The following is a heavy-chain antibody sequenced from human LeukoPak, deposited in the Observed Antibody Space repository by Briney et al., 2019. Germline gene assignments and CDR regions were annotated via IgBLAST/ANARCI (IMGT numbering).Heavy chain of an antibody. J-gene: IGHJ4*02. CDR2: ISYDGSNK. CDR1: GFTFSSYG. Sequence: GGSLRLSCAASGFTFSSYGMHWVRQAPGKGLEWVAVISYDGSNKYYADSVKGRFTISRDNSKNTLYLQMNSLRADDTAVYYCAKGPQVGVYYFDYWGQGTLVTVSS. CDR3: AKGPQVGVYYFDY. D-gene: IGHD1-26*01. V-gene: IGHV3-30*18.